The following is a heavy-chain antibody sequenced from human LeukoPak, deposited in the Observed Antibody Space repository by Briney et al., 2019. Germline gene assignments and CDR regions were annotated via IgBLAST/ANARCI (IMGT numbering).Heavy chain of an antibody. CDR1: GDSISRYY. Sequence: PSETLSLTCTVSGDSISRYYWSWIRQPPGKGPEWIGYISYGATTDYSPSLKSRVTISVDTSKNQFSLKVSSVTAADTAVYYCARLRNYYDSSGYYAIDYWGQGTLVTVSS. J-gene: IGHJ4*01. CDR3: ARLRNYYDSSGYYAIDY. CDR2: ISYGATT. D-gene: IGHD3-22*01. V-gene: IGHV4-59*08.